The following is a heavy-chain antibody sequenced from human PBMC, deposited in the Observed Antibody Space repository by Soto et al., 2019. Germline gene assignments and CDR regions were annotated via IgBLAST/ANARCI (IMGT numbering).Heavy chain of an antibody. CDR1: GFTFSSYG. CDR3: ARDRAVVVPAAILFDY. CDR2: IWYDGSNK. D-gene: IGHD2-2*01. J-gene: IGHJ4*02. V-gene: IGHV3-33*01. Sequence: GGSLRLSCAASGFTFSSYGMHWVRQAPGKGLEWVAVIWYDGSNKYYADSVKGRFTISRDNSKDTLYLQMNSLRAEDTAVYYCARDRAVVVPAAILFDYWGQGTLVTVSS.